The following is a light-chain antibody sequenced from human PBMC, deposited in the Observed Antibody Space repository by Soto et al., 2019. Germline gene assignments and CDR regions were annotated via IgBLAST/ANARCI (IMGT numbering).Light chain of an antibody. Sequence: DIQMTQSPSTLSASVGDRVTITCRASQSISSSLAWYQQKPGKAPNLLIYDATTLESGVPSRFGCSGSGTEFTLTISSLQPDDFAAYYCQHHRSYPFTFGQGTKLYIK. V-gene: IGKV1-5*01. J-gene: IGKJ2*01. CDR2: DAT. CDR3: QHHRSYPFT. CDR1: QSISSS.